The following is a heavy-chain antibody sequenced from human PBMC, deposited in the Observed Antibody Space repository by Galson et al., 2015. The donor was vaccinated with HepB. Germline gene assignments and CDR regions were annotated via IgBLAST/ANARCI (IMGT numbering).Heavy chain of an antibody. CDR3: AGLGSRGWPQDY. D-gene: IGHD6-19*01. Sequence: SLRLSCAASGFTSSDYYMSWIRQAPGQGLEWVSYISSSSSYTNYADSVKGRFTITRDNAKNSLYLQMNSLRAEDTAVYYCAGLGSRGWPQDYWGQGTLVTVSS. V-gene: IGHV3-11*06. CDR2: ISSSSSYT. CDR1: GFTSSDYY. J-gene: IGHJ4*02.